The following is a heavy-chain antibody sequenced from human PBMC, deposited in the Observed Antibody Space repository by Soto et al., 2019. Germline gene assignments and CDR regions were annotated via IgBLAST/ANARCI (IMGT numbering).Heavy chain of an antibody. CDR1: GYSFTSYW. Sequence: GESLKISCKASGYSFTSYWIGWVRQMPGKGLEWMGIIYPGDSDTRYSPSFQGQVTISADKSISTAYLQWSSLKASDTAMYYCARQNSGWYYYYYYGMDVWGQGTTVTVSS. D-gene: IGHD6-19*01. CDR2: IYPGDSDT. V-gene: IGHV5-51*01. J-gene: IGHJ6*02. CDR3: ARQNSGWYYYYYYGMDV.